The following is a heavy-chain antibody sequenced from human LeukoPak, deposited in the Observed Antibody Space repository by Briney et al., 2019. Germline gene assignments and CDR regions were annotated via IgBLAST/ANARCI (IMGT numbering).Heavy chain of an antibody. CDR2: IYYGGRT. J-gene: IGHJ4*02. D-gene: IGHD2-15*01. V-gene: IGHV4-59*01. CDR1: GDSISSYY. CDR3: ARRFGSGDYFDS. Sequence: SETLSLTCSVSGDSISSYYWSWIRQPPGEGLEWIGYIYYGGRTNYNPSLKSRVTISVDTSKNHFSLKLSSVTAADTAVYYCARRFGSGDYFDSWGQGTLVTVSS.